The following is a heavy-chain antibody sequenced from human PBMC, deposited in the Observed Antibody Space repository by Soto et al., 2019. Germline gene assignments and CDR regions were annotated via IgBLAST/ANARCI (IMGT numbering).Heavy chain of an antibody. J-gene: IGHJ5*02. CDR1: RFTLSNCG. CDR3: AKDLYTSGWYNYFDP. Sequence: QVQLVESGGGVVQPGGSLILSCAASRFTLSNCGMHWVRQAPGRGLEWVAMISYDGNEKHYIDSVKGRFTTSRDDSNNTLYLQMNSLRPKDTAVYYCAKDLYTSGWYNYFDPWGQGTLVSVSS. CDR2: ISYDGNEK. D-gene: IGHD6-19*01. V-gene: IGHV3-30*18.